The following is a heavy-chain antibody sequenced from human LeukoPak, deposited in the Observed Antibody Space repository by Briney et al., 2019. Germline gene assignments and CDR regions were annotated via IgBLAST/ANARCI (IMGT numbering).Heavy chain of an antibody. Sequence: SETLSLTCTVSGGSISTYYWSWIRQPPGKGLEWIGYIHYSGTTNYNPSLKNRVTISLDTSKNQFSLNLSSVTAADTAVYYCARMGRYSGYATHWGQGTLVTVSS. D-gene: IGHD5-12*01. CDR3: ARMGRYSGYATH. CDR1: GGSISTYY. CDR2: IHYSGTT. J-gene: IGHJ4*02. V-gene: IGHV4-59*08.